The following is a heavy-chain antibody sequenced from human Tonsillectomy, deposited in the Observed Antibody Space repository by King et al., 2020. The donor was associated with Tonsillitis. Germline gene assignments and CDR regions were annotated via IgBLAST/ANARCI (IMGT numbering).Heavy chain of an antibody. J-gene: IGHJ4*02. CDR1: GGSISSSVYY. Sequence: QLQESGPGLVKPSETLSLICTVSGGSISSSVYYWGWIRQPPGKGLEWIGSISYSGRTHYNPSLKSRVTMSVDTSKNQFSLRLSSVTAADTAIYYCARHPREGDYDSSGYYEGVAYFDYWGQGTLVTVSS. V-gene: IGHV4-39*01. CDR2: ISYSGRT. CDR3: ARHPREGDYDSSGYYEGVAYFDY. D-gene: IGHD3-22*01.